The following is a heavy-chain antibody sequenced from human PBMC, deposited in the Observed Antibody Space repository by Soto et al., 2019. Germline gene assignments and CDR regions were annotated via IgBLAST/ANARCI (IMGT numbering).Heavy chain of an antibody. V-gene: IGHV1-69*13. CDR3: AIVSQWELLIDF. D-gene: IGHD1-26*01. CDR2: IIPIFGTA. J-gene: IGHJ3*01. Sequence: ASVKPSCKASGGPFSSYAISWVRQAPGQGLEWMGGIIPIFGTANYAQKFQGRVTITADESTSTAYMELSSLRSEDTAVYYCAIVSQWELLIDFWCQGIMVSVS. CDR1: GGPFSSYA.